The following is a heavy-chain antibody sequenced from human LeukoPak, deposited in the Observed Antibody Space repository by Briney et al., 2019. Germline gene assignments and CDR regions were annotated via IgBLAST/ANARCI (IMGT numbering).Heavy chain of an antibody. CDR1: GYTFTCYY. J-gene: IGHJ6*03. CDR2: INPNSGGT. D-gene: IGHD4-11*01. Sequence: ASVKVSCKASGYTFTCYYMHWVRQAPGQGLEWMGWINPNSGGTNYAQKFQGRVTMTRDTSISTAYMELSRLRSDDTAVYFCARGGLPIYYYYMDVWGKGTTVTVSS. V-gene: IGHV1-2*02. CDR3: ARGGLPIYYYYMDV.